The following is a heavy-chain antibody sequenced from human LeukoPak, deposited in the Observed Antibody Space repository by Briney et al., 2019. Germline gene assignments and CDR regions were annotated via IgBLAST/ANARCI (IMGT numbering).Heavy chain of an antibody. D-gene: IGHD3-10*01. CDR3: ARDSRGVSVHFVY. CDR1: GFTFSSYE. J-gene: IGHJ4*02. Sequence: GGSLRLSCAASGFTFSSYEMNWVRQAPGKGLEWVSFIRYDGSNEYYADSVKGQFTISRDNAKNSLYLQMNNLRAEDTAVYYCARDSRGVSVHFVYWGQGTLVTVSS. CDR2: IRYDGSNE. V-gene: IGHV3-30*02.